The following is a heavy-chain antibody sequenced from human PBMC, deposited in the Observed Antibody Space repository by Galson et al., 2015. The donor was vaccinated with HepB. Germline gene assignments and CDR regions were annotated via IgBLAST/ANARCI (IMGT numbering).Heavy chain of an antibody. CDR3: ARGGQVYDILTGYPSHYFDY. D-gene: IGHD3-9*01. V-gene: IGHV3-48*02. CDR1: GFTFSSYS. CDR2: ISSSSTVI. Sequence: SLRLSCAASGFTFSSYSMNWVRQAPGKGLEWVSYISSSSTVIYYADSVRGRFTISRDNAKNSLYLQMSSLRNEDTAVYYCARGGQVYDILTGYPSHYFDYWGQGTLVTVSS. J-gene: IGHJ4*02.